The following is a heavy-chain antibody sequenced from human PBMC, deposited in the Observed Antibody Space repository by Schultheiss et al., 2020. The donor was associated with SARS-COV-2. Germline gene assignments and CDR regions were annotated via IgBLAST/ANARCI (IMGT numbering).Heavy chain of an antibody. Sequence: GESLKISCAASGFTVSSNYMSWVRQAPGKGLEWVSVIYSGGSTYYADSVKGRFTISRHNSKNTLYLQMNSLRAEDTAVYYCARDTRYDFWSGYPSHAFDIWGQGTMVTVSS. CDR1: GFTVSSNY. D-gene: IGHD3-3*01. CDR2: IYSGGST. J-gene: IGHJ3*02. CDR3: ARDTRYDFWSGYPSHAFDI. V-gene: IGHV3-53*04.